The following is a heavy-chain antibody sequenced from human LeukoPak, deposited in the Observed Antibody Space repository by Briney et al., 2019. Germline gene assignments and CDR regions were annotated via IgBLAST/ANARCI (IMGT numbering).Heavy chain of an antibody. CDR2: ILYDGINE. Sequence: PGGSLRLSCTASGFTFSSYAMHWVRQAARKGLEGVAGILYDGINEFYADSVKGRFAISRDNSKSTLYLQMNSLRVEDTAVYYCAKSGGRNSPFDYWGQGSLVTVSP. CDR1: GFTFSSYA. J-gene: IGHJ4*02. V-gene: IGHV3-30-3*02. D-gene: IGHD4-23*01. CDR3: AKSGGRNSPFDY.